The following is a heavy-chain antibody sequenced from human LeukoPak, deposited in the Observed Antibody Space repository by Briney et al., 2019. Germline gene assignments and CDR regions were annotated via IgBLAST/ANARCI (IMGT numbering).Heavy chain of an antibody. J-gene: IGHJ4*02. CDR2: IYYSGST. Sequence: SETLSLTCTVSGGSISSYYWSWSRQPPGKGLEWIGYIYYSGSTNYNPSLKSRVTISVDTSKNQFSLKLSSVTAADTAVYYCARLFGGYGEFDYWGQGTLVTVSS. D-gene: IGHD2-15*01. V-gene: IGHV4-59*08. CDR3: ARLFGGYGEFDY. CDR1: GGSISSYY.